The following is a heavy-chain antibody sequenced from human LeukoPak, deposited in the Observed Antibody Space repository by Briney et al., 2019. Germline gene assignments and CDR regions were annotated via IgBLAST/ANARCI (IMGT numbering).Heavy chain of an antibody. Sequence: ASQTLSLTCTVSGGSISSGSDYWSWIRQPAGKGLEWIGRIYTSGSTNYNPSLKSRVTISVDTSKNQFSLKLSSVTAADTAVYYCARDSGYRHFDYWGQGTLVTVSS. CDR3: ARDSGYRHFDY. CDR1: GGSISSGSDY. J-gene: IGHJ4*02. CDR2: IYTSGST. V-gene: IGHV4-61*02. D-gene: IGHD5-12*01.